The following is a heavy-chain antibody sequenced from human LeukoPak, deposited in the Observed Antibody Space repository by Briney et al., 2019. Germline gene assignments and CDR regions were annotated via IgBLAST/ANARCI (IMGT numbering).Heavy chain of an antibody. V-gene: IGHV1-24*01. CDR2: FDPEDGEA. Sequence: ASVKVSRKVSGYTLTELSMHWVRQAPGKGLEWMGGFDPEDGEAIYAQKFQGRVTMTEDTSTDTAYMELSSLRSEDTAVYYCATDFGDSGSILGSLAFDIWGQGTMVTVSS. D-gene: IGHD1-26*01. J-gene: IGHJ3*02. CDR1: GYTLTELS. CDR3: ATDFGDSGSILGSLAFDI.